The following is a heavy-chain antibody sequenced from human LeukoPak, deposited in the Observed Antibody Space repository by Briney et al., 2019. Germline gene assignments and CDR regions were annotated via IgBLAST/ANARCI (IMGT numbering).Heavy chain of an antibody. CDR2: ISSSGSTI. J-gene: IGHJ4*02. Sequence: GGSLRLSCAASGFTFSSYEMNRVRQAPGKGLEWVSYISSSGSTIYYADSVKGRFTISRDNAKNSLYLQMNSLRAEDTAVYYCARDEAPPDYYDSSGYYPFDYWGQGTLVTVSS. D-gene: IGHD3-22*01. V-gene: IGHV3-48*03. CDR1: GFTFSSYE. CDR3: ARDEAPPDYYDSSGYYPFDY.